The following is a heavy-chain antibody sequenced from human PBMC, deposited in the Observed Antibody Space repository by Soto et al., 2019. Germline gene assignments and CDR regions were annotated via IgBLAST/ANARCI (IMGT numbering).Heavy chain of an antibody. J-gene: IGHJ5*02. D-gene: IGHD5-18*01. CDR3: AKDSMANVDTAMGLP. V-gene: IGHV3-23*01. Sequence: GGSLRLSCAASGFTFSSYAMSWVRQAPGKGLEWVSAISGSGGSTYYADSVKGRFTISRDNSKNTLYLQMNSLRAEDTAVYYCAKDSMANVDTAMGLPWGQGTLVTVSS. CDR2: ISGSGGST. CDR1: GFTFSSYA.